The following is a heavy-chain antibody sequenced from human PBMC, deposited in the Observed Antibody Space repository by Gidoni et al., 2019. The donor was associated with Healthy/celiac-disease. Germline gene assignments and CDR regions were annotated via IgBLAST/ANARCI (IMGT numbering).Heavy chain of an antibody. Sequence: EVQLVESGGGLVKPGGSLRLSCAASGFTFSRYSMNWVRQAPGKGLEWVSSISSSSSYIYYADSVKGRFTISRDNAKNSLYLQMNSLRAEDTAVYYCASGYCSGGSCYPGDYWGQGTLVTVSS. J-gene: IGHJ4*02. CDR2: ISSSSSYI. V-gene: IGHV3-21*01. CDR3: ASGYCSGGSCYPGDY. CDR1: GFTFSRYS. D-gene: IGHD2-15*01.